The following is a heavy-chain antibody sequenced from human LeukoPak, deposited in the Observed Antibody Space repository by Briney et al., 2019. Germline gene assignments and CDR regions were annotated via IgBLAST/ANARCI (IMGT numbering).Heavy chain of an antibody. CDR3: AREAPRIVVVVAATQYYGMDV. J-gene: IGHJ6*02. CDR1: GYIFTDFG. Sequence: ASVKVSCKASGYIFTDFGISWVRQAPGQGLEWMGWISAYNGNINYAQKFQGRVTMTTDTSTSTAYMELRSLRSDDTAVYYCAREAPRIVVVVAATQYYGMDVWGQGTTVTVSS. D-gene: IGHD2-15*01. V-gene: IGHV1-18*01. CDR2: ISAYNGNI.